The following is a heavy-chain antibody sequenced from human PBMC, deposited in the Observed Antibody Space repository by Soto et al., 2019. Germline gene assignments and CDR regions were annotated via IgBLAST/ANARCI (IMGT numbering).Heavy chain of an antibody. CDR3: ATGVIWIGYFTVDS. D-gene: IGHD3-3*01. V-gene: IGHV1-69*13. J-gene: IGHJ4*02. CDR2: FIPVYRTL. Sequence: ASVKVSCKASGRSFGNSAINCVRQTPGQGLEWLGGFIPVYRTLNYAQKFQGRVTITADESTGTAYMTLSSLASDDTAVYYCATGVIWIGYFTVDSWGQGTRVTVSS. CDR1: GRSFGNSA.